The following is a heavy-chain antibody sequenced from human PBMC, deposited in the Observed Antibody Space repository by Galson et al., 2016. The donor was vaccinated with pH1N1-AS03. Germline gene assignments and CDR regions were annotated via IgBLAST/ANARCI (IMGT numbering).Heavy chain of an antibody. Sequence: SLRLSCAASGFPFSGYEMNWVRQAPGTGLEWISYISYSGDTENYADSVKGRSNISRDNANNSLYLQISALRPEDTAVYYCVRPSSGSFRYWGPGTLVTVSS. J-gene: IGHJ4*02. D-gene: IGHD1-26*01. V-gene: IGHV3-48*03. CDR1: GFPFSGYE. CDR2: ISYSGDTE. CDR3: VRPSSGSFRY.